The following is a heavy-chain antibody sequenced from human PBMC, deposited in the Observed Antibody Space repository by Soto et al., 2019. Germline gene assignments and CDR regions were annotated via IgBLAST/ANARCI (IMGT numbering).Heavy chain of an antibody. J-gene: IGHJ6*03. V-gene: IGHV1-69*04. CDR1: GGTFSSYT. CDR3: ARDLPLVATQGTYYYYYYMDV. Sequence: ASVKVSCKASGGTFSSYTISWVRQAPGQGLEWMGRITPILGIANYAQKFQGRVTITADKSTSTAYMELSSLRSEDTAVYYCARDLPLVATQGTYYYYYYMDVWGKGTTVTVSS. D-gene: IGHD5-12*01. CDR2: ITPILGIA.